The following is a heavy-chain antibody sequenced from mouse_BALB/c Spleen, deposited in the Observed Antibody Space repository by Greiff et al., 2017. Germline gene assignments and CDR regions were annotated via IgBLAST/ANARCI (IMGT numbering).Heavy chain of an antibody. J-gene: IGHJ3*01. Sequence: VHLVESGAELVRPGASVTLSCKASGSTFTDYEMHWVKQTPVHGLEWIGAIDPETGGTAYNQKFKGKATLTADKSSSTAYMELRSLTSEDSAVYYCTRVGLRLAYWGQGTLVTVSA. D-gene: IGHD2-13*01. CDR3: TRVGLRLAY. V-gene: IGHV1-15*01. CDR2: IDPETGGT. CDR1: GSTFTDYE.